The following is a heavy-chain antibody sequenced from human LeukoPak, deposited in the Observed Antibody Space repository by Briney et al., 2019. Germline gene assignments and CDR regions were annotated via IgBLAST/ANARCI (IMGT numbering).Heavy chain of an antibody. CDR1: GFTFSDSY. CDR2: ISSSGHYT. CDR3: ARTARELSD. D-gene: IGHD1-7*01. V-gene: IGHV3-11*03. J-gene: IGHJ4*02. Sequence: KTGGSLRLSCAASGFTFSDSYMSWVRQAPGKGLEWLSFISSSGHYTLYAGSVKGRFTVTIENAKSSLYLQMNSLRAEDTAVYYCARTARELSDWGQGTLVTVSS.